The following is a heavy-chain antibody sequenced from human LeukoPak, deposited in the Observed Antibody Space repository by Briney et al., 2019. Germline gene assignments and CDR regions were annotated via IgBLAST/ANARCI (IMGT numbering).Heavy chain of an antibody. CDR2: ISGSGGST. CDR1: GFTFSSYA. D-gene: IGHD6-19*01. CDR3: AKASHSSGWHYFDY. Sequence: GGSLRLSCAASGFTFSSYAMSWVRQAPGKGLEWVSSISGSGGSTYYADSVKGRFTISRDNSKNTLSLHMNSLRAKDTAVYYCAKASHSSGWHYFDYWGQGTLVTVSS. V-gene: IGHV3-23*01. J-gene: IGHJ4*02.